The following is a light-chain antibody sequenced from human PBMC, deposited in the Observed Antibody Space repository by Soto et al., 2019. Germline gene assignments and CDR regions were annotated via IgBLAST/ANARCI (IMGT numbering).Light chain of an antibody. J-gene: IGLJ2*01. CDR3: QSYDSSLSGVV. V-gene: IGLV1-40*01. Sequence: QSVLTQPPSVSGAPGQRVTISCTGSSSNIGAGYDVHWYQQLPGTAPKLLSFGNSNRPSGVPDRFSGSKSGTSASLAITGLQAEDEADYYCQSYDSSLSGVVFGGGTKHTVL. CDR1: SSNIGAGYD. CDR2: GNS.